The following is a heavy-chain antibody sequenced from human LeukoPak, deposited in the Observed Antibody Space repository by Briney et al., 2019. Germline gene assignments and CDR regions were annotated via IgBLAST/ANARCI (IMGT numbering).Heavy chain of an antibody. J-gene: IGHJ4*02. V-gene: IGHV4-31*03. CDR1: GGSISSGGYY. Sequence: SETLSLTCTVSGGSISSGGYYWSWTRQHPGKGLEWIGYIYYSGSTYYNPSLKSRVTISVDTSKNQFSLKLSSVTAADTAVYYCAREGQQITFGGVIVRRFFDYWGQGTLVTVSS. CDR3: AREGQQITFGGVIVRRFFDY. CDR2: IYYSGST. D-gene: IGHD3-16*02.